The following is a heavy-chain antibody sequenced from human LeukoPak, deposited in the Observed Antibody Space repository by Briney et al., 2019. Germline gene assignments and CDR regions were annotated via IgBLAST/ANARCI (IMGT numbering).Heavy chain of an antibody. CDR1: GGSISSYY. CDR3: ARDAGSGSFIRYYYYYMDV. CDR2: IYTGGST. Sequence: SETLSLTCTVSGGSISSYYWSWIRQPAGKGLEWIGRIYTGGSTNYNPSLKSRVAMSVDTSKNQFSLKLSSVTAADTAVYYCARDAGSGSFIRYYYYYMDVWGKGTTVTISS. V-gene: IGHV4-4*07. D-gene: IGHD3-10*01. J-gene: IGHJ6*03.